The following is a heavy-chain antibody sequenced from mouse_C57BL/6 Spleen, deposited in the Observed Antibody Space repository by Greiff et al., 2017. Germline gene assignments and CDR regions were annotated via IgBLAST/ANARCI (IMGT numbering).Heavy chain of an antibody. V-gene: IGHV6-3*01. CDR1: GFTFSNYW. Sequence: EVKLLESGGGLVQPGGSMKLSCVASGFTFSNYWMNWVRQSPEKGLEWVAQIRLKSDNYATHYAESVKGRFTISRDDSKSSVYLQMNNLRAEDTGIYYCTGGYYYGSRGYWYFDVWGTGTTVTVSS. CDR2: IRLKSDNYAT. J-gene: IGHJ1*03. D-gene: IGHD1-1*01. CDR3: TGGYYYGSRGYWYFDV.